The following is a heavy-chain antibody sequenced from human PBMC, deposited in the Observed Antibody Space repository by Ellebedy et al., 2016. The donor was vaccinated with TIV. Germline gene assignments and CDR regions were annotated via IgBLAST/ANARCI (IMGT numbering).Heavy chain of an antibody. Sequence: SETLSLXCNVSGGTISSTNYYWGWIRQSPEKGLEWIGSIYHSGSTYYNPSLKSRLTISLDTTKNQFSLRLDSVTAADTAVYYCASSPSGYEIPYWGQGTLVTVPS. CDR1: GGTISSTNYY. J-gene: IGHJ4*02. D-gene: IGHD5-12*01. V-gene: IGHV4-39*07. CDR3: ASSPSGYEIPY. CDR2: IYHSGST.